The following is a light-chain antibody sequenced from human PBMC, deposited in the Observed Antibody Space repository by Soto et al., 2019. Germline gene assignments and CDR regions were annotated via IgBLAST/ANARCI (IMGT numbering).Light chain of an antibody. J-gene: IGKJ2*01. V-gene: IGKV3-15*01. CDR3: KQYNNWPPYT. CDR2: GAS. Sequence: EIVMTQSPATLSVSPGERATLSCRASQSVSSNLAWYQQKPGQAPRLLIYGASTRATGIPARFSGSVSGTEFTLTISSLQSEEFAVYYYKQYNNWPPYTFGQGTKLEIK. CDR1: QSVSSN.